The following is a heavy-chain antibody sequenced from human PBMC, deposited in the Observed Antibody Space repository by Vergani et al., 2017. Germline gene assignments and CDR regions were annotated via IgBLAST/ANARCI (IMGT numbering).Heavy chain of an antibody. V-gene: IGHV3-21*04. D-gene: IGHD3-3*01. CDR2: ISSSGSTI. CDR1: GFTFSSYS. CDR3: ARRGGASYDFWSGYYSSYYYYYMDV. Sequence: EVQLVESGGGLVKPGGSLRLSCAASGFTFSSYSMNWVRQAPGKGLEWVSSISSSGSTIYYADSVKGRFTISRDNSKNTLYLQMNSRRAEDTAVDYCARRGGASYDFWSGYYSSYYYYYMDVWGKGTTVTVSS. J-gene: IGHJ6*03.